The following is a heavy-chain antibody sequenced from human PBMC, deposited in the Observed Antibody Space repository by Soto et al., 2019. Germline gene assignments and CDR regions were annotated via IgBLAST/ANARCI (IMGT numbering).Heavy chain of an antibody. CDR3: VKDVAPGGLDY. CDR1: GFPTNDRA. V-gene: IGHV3-9*02. D-gene: IGHD2-15*01. J-gene: IGHJ4*02. CDR2: IYWKSERI. Sequence: VQLVESGGGLVQPGRSLRLSCTTSGFPTNDRAMHWIRQAPGKGLEWVSGIYWKSERIDYADSVKGRFTISRDNAGISSYLQMNSLREEDTAVYYCVKDVAPGGLDYWGQGALVTVSA.